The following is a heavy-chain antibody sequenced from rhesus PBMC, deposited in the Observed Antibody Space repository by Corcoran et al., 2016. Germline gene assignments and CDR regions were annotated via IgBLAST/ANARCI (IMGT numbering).Heavy chain of an antibody. D-gene: IGHD2-2*01. V-gene: IGHV4S10*01. J-gene: IGHJ4*01. CDR2: IYGSSTST. CDR3: ARDRIYYYFDY. CDR1: GGSISDSYR. Sequence: QVQLQESGPGVVKPSETLSLTCAVSGGSISDSYRWSWIRKPPGKGLEWIGYIYGSSTSTNYNPSLKSRVTISKDTSKNQFSLKLSSVTAADTAVYYCARDRIYYYFDYWGQGVLVTVSS.